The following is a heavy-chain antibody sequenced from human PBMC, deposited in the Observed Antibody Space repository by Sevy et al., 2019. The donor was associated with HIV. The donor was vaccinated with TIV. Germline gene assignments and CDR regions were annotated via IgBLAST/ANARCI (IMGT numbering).Heavy chain of an antibody. CDR2: ISGSGGST. Sequence: GGSLRLSCLASGFTFSTYAMSWVRQAPGKGLDWVSSISGSGGSTYYADSVNGRFTISRDKSKNTLYLHMNSLRAEDTAVYYCAKGDSTFYGLDVWSQGTTVTVSS. CDR1: GFTFSTYA. D-gene: IGHD6-13*01. CDR3: AKGDSTFYGLDV. V-gene: IGHV3-23*01. J-gene: IGHJ6*02.